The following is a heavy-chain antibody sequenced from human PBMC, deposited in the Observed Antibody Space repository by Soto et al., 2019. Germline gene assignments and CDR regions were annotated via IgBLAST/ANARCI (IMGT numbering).Heavy chain of an antibody. CDR2: IRQDGSDK. Sequence: GGSLRLSCAASGFPFSSYWMTWVRQAPGKGLEWVAYIRQDGSDKYYVDSVKGRFTMSRDNAMNSLSLQMSSLRAEDTAVYYCARVTSPGYFDYWGQGTLVTVSS. J-gene: IGHJ4*02. CDR3: ARVTSPGYFDY. CDR1: GFPFSSYW. V-gene: IGHV3-7*05.